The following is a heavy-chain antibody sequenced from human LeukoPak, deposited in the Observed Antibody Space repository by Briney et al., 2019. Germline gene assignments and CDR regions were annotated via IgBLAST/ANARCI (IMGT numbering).Heavy chain of an antibody. V-gene: IGHV1-69*13. D-gene: IGHD4-23*01. CDR2: INPIFGTA. Sequence: GASVKVSCKASGGTFSSYAISWVRQAPGQGLEWMGGINPIFGTANYAQKFQGRVTITADESTSTAYMELSSLRSEDAAVYYCATPQNYGGNSIWGQGTLVTVSS. J-gene: IGHJ4*02. CDR1: GGTFSSYA. CDR3: ATPQNYGGNSI.